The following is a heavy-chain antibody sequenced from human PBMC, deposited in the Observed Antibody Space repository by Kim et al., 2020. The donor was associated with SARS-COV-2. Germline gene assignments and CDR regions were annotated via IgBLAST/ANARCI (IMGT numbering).Heavy chain of an antibody. J-gene: IGHJ6*02. CDR1: GFTFSSYD. V-gene: IGHV3-13*04. CDR2: IGTAGDT. D-gene: IGHD3-22*01. Sequence: GGSLRLSCAASGFTFSSYDMHWVRQATGKGLEWVSAIGTAGDTYYPGSVKGRFTISRENAKNSLYLQMNSLRAGDTAVYYCARGNYYDSSGYRNYYYGMDVGGQGTTVTVSS. CDR3: ARGNYYDSSGYRNYYYGMDV.